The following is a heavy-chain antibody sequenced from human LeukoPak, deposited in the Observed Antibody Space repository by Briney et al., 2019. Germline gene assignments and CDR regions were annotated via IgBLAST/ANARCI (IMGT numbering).Heavy chain of an antibody. CDR1: GFTFSSYW. CDR2: IKQDGSEK. CDR3: ARTAVDSSSWYTYYYYYYYMDV. J-gene: IGHJ6*03. V-gene: IGHV3-7*01. Sequence: GGSLRLSCAASGFTFSSYWMSWVRQAPGKGLEWVANIKQDGSEKYYVDSVKGRFTISRDNAKNSLYLQMNSLRAEDTAVYYCARTAVDSSSWYTYYYYYYYMDVWGKGTTVTVSS. D-gene: IGHD6-13*01.